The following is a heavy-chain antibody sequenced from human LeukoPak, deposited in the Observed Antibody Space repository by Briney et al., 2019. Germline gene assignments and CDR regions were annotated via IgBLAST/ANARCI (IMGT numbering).Heavy chain of an antibody. CDR2: IYYSGST. D-gene: IGHD2-15*01. CDR3: ARCSGGSCRRGGAFDI. J-gene: IGHJ3*02. Sequence: SETLSLTCTVSGGSISSYYRSWIRQPPGKGLEWIGYIYYSGSTNYNPSLKSRVTISVDTSKNQFSLKLSSVTAADTAVYYCARCSGGSCRRGGAFDIWGQGTMVTVSS. CDR1: GGSISSYY. V-gene: IGHV4-59*08.